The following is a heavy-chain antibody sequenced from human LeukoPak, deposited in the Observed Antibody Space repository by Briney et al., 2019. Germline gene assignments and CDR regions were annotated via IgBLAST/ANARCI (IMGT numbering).Heavy chain of an antibody. Sequence: GGSLRLSCAASGFTFSTYSMHWVRQAPGKGLEWVSVIYSGGSTYYADSVKGRFTISRDNSKNTLYLQMDSLRAEDTAVYYCARDHYYYGMDVWGQGATVTVSS. CDR1: GFTFSTYS. J-gene: IGHJ6*02. CDR2: IYSGGST. CDR3: ARDHYYYGMDV. V-gene: IGHV3-53*01.